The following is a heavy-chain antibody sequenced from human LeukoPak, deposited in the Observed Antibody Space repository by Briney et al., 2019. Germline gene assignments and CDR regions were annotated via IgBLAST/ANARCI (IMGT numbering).Heavy chain of an antibody. CDR2: ISDIGTTQ. Sequence: GGSVRLYCAASGFTFNSCELNCVRQAPCNGLELISYISDIGTTQYYAASVKGRFPISRDNAKNSLYLQMNRLTAEDTAVYYCARDRSKVTAYDDALDIWGQGTMVIVSS. D-gene: IGHD2-21*02. CDR1: GFTFNSCE. J-gene: IGHJ3*02. CDR3: ARDRSKVTAYDDALDI. V-gene: IGHV3-48*03.